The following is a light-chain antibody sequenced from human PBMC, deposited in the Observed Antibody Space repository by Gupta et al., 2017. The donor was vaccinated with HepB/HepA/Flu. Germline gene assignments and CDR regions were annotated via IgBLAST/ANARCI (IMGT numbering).Light chain of an antibody. CDR3: HWDGTSPWT. V-gene: IGKV3-20*01. Sequence: DIVLTQSPGTLSLSPGERATLTCRASQNITNKYLAWYQQKVGQAPRVLIYAASTRATGITDRFSGTGSGAXFNLTIXSLEPEDFAVYYCHWDGTSPWTFGXGTKVEIK. CDR2: AAS. J-gene: IGKJ1*01. CDR1: QNITNKY.